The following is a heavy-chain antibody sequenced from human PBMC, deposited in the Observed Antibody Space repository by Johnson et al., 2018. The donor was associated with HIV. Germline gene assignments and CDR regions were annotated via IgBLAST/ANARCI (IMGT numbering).Heavy chain of an antibody. CDR2: IGTAGDT. CDR3: AREGGPPKLAFDI. D-gene: IGHD3-16*01. V-gene: IGHV3-13*01. Sequence: VQLVESGGGVVQPGGSLRLSCAASGFTFSSYDMHWVRQATGKGLEWVSAIGTAGDTYYPGSVKGRFTISRENAKNSLYLQMNSLRAGDTAVYYCAREGGPPKLAFDIWGKGTMVTVSS. CDR1: GFTFSSYD. J-gene: IGHJ3*02.